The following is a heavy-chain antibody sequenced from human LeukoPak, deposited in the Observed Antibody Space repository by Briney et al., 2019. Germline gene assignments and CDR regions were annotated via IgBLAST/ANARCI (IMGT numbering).Heavy chain of an antibody. D-gene: IGHD3-16*02. CDR1: GYTFTSYY. Sequence: ASVKVFCKASGYTFTSYYMHWVRQAPGQGLEWMGLINPSGDSPSYAQKFQGRVTMTRDTSTSTVYMELSSLRSEDTAVYYCARASGPAGDYDYVWGSYRYNDDAFDIWGQGTMVTVSS. J-gene: IGHJ3*02. V-gene: IGHV1-46*01. CDR3: ARASGPAGDYDYVWGSYRYNDDAFDI. CDR2: INPSGDSP.